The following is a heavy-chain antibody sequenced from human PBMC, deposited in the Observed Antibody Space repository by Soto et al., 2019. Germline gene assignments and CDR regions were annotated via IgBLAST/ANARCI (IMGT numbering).Heavy chain of an antibody. D-gene: IGHD3-10*01. J-gene: IGHJ4*02. CDR1: GGSISSSSYY. CDR2: IYYSGST. CDR3: ARLHYYGSGSYYKDFDY. V-gene: IGHV4-39*01. Sequence: SETLSLTCTVSGGSISSSSYYWGWIRQPPGKGLEWIGSIYYSGSTYYNPSLKSRVTISVDTSKNQFSLKLSSVTAADTAVYYCARLHYYGSGSYYKDFDYWGQGTLVTVSS.